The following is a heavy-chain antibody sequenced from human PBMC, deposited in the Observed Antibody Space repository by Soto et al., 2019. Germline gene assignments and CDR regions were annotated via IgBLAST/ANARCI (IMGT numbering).Heavy chain of an antibody. CDR3: ARVVVHTKANTSNWFDT. J-gene: IGHJ5*02. CDR2: INPSGGST. D-gene: IGHD1-1*01. V-gene: IGHV1-46*01. Sequence: ASVKVSCKASGYTFTTYYLHWVRQAPGQGLEWMGIINPSGGSTNYAQRFQGRVTMTSDTSTSTVYMELSSLRADDTAVYYCARVVVHTKANTSNWFDTWGQGTLVTVSS. CDR1: GYTFTTYY.